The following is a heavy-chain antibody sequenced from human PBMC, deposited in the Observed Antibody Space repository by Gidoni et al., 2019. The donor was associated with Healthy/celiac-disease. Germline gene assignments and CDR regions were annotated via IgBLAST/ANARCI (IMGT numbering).Heavy chain of an antibody. CDR1: GFTFSSYS. CDR2: ISSSSSYI. J-gene: IGHJ6*02. V-gene: IGHV3-21*01. CDR3: ARETFGERGYYGMDV. Sequence: VQLVESGGGLVKPGGSLRLSCAASGFTFSSYSMNWVRQAPGKGLEWVSSISSSSSYIYYADSVKGRFTISRDNAKNSLYLQMNSLRAEDTAVYYCARETFGERGYYGMDVWGQGTTVTVSS. D-gene: IGHD3-10*01.